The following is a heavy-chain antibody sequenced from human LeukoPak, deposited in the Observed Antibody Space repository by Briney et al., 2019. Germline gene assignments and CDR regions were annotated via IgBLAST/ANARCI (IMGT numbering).Heavy chain of an antibody. Sequence: SETLSLTCTVSGGSISSGGYYWSWIRQHPGKGLEWIGYIYYSGSTYSNPSLKSRATISVDTSKNQFSLKLSSVTAADTAVYYCARDARSCGGDCYAWFDPWGQGTLVTVSS. CDR2: IYYSGST. D-gene: IGHD2-21*02. V-gene: IGHV4-31*03. CDR3: ARDARSCGGDCYAWFDP. J-gene: IGHJ5*02. CDR1: GGSISSGGYY.